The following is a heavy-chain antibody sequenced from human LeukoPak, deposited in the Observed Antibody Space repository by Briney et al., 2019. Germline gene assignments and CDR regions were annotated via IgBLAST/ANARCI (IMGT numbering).Heavy chain of an antibody. CDR3: AREDGYCSGGNCYSYFDS. Sequence: PGGSLRLSCAASGFTFSSYWMSRVRQAPGKGLEWVAYIKKTGSETYYVDSVKGRFTITRDNTRNSLFLQMYSLRAEDTAVYFCAREDGYCSGGNCYSYFDSWGQGTLVTVSS. V-gene: IGHV3-7*01. D-gene: IGHD2-15*01. CDR1: GFTFSSYW. J-gene: IGHJ4*02. CDR2: IKKTGSET.